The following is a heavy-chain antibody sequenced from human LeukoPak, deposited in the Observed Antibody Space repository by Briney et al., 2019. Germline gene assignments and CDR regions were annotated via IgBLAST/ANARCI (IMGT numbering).Heavy chain of an antibody. V-gene: IGHV3-30-3*01. J-gene: IGHJ4*02. CDR3: ARDSGHIVATIHFDY. CDR1: GLTFSSYA. D-gene: IGHD5-12*01. Sequence: GALRLSCAASGLTFSSYAMHWVRQAPGKGLEWVAVISYDGSNKYYADSVKGRFTISRDNSKNTLYLQMNSLRAEDTAVYYCARDSGHIVATIHFDYWGQGTLVTVSS. CDR2: ISYDGSNK.